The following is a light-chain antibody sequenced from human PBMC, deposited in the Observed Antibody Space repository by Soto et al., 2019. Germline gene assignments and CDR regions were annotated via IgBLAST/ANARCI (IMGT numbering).Light chain of an antibody. CDR3: QQRSNWPIT. V-gene: IGKV3-11*01. Sequence: EIALTHSPAPLSLSPGERATLSCSASHSVSSNLAWYQQKPGQAPRLLSYDASNKATGIPARFSGSGSGTDFTLTISSLEHEDCAVYYCQQRSNWPITFGEGTRLEIK. CDR1: HSVSSN. CDR2: DAS. J-gene: IGKJ5*01.